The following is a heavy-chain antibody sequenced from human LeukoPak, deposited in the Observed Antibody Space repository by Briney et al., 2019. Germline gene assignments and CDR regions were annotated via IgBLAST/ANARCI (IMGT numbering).Heavy chain of an antibody. CDR2: INHSGST. CDR1: GGSFSGYY. J-gene: IGHJ4*02. Sequence: SETLSLTCAVYGGSFSGYYWSWIRQPPGKGLEWIGEINHSGSTNYNPSLKSRVTISVDPSKNQFSLKLSSVTAADTAVYYCARLAAVVYYWGQGTLVTVSS. V-gene: IGHV4-34*01. D-gene: IGHD6-13*01. CDR3: ARLAAVVYY.